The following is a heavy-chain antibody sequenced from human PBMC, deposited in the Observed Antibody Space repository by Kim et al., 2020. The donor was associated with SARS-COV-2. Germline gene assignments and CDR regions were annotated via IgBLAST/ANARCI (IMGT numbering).Heavy chain of an antibody. CDR1: GGTFSSYA. V-gene: IGHV1-69*13. J-gene: IGHJ3*02. CDR2: IIPIFGTA. CDR3: ARLVRGGDCHYFPLPCLHQSEDAFDI. D-gene: IGHD2-21*02. Sequence: SVKVSCKASGGTFSSYAISWVRQAPGQGLEWMGGIIPIFGTANYAQKFQGRVTITADESTSTAYMELSSLRSEDTAVYYCARLVRGGDCHYFPLPCLHQSEDAFDIWGQGTMVTVSS.